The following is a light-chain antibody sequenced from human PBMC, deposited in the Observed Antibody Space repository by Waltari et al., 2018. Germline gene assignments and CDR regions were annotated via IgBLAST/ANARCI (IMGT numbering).Light chain of an antibody. CDR1: QSVASNY. J-gene: IGKJ1*01. Sequence: EVVLTQSQGTLYLSPGERATLSCRASQSVASNYLAWYKHKPGQAPRLLIYDASNRATGIPERFSGSGSGTDFTLTISRLEPEDFAVYACQQYGNSPATFGQGTKVEMK. V-gene: IGKV3-20*01. CDR2: DAS. CDR3: QQYGNSPAT.